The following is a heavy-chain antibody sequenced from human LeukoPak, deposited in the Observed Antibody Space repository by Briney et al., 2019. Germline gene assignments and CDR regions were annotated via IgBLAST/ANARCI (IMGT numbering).Heavy chain of an antibody. V-gene: IGHV3-7*01. CDR3: ARWLYSSGWAIDY. D-gene: IGHD6-19*01. Sequence: GGSLRLSCAASGFTFSNYYMNWVRQAPGKGLEWVANIRQDGSAQFYADSVKGRFTISRDNAKNSLYLQMNSLRDEDTAVYYCARWLYSSGWAIDYWGQGTLVTVSS. CDR1: GFTFSNYY. J-gene: IGHJ4*02. CDR2: IRQDGSAQ.